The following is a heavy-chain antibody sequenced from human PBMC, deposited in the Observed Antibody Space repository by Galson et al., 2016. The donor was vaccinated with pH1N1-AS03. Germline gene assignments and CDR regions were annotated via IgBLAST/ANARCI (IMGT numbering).Heavy chain of an antibody. D-gene: IGHD1-26*01. V-gene: IGHV4-34*12. CDR1: TGSFRGAY. CDR2: VILGRCNDCVPGENT. J-gene: IGHJ4*02. CDR3: VRSPTGLDY. Sequence: LSLTCSVSTGSFRGAYWAWVRQPPGKGLGWIGEVILGRCNDCVPGENTKYAPSLKSRVTISIDTSRRQLSPRLTSVTAADTAVYYRVRSPTGLDYWGQGGLVTVSS.